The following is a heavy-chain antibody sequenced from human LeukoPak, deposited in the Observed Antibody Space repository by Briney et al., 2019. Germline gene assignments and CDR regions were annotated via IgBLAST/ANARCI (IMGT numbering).Heavy chain of an antibody. CDR3: ARDGVGRYYFDY. Sequence: GGSLRLSCAASGFTFSSYEMNWVRQAPGKGLEWVSYISSSGSTIYYADSVKGRFTISRDNAKNSLYLQMNSLRAEDTAVYYCARDGVGRYYFDYWDQGTLVTVSS. J-gene: IGHJ4*02. D-gene: IGHD3-10*01. CDR2: ISSSGSTI. CDR1: GFTFSSYE. V-gene: IGHV3-48*03.